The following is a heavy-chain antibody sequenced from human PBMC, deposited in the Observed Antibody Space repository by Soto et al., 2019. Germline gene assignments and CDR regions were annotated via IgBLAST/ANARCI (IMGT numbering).Heavy chain of an antibody. D-gene: IGHD6-19*01. J-gene: IGHJ6*02. CDR1: GDSVSSNSAA. CDR3: ARGNSSGWYVRGFYYGMDV. Sequence: SQTLSLPCAISGDSVSSNSAAWNWIRQSPSRGLEWLGRTYYRSKWYNDYAVSVKSRITINPDTSKNQFSLQLNSVTPEDTAVYYCARGNSSGWYVRGFYYGMDVWGQGTTVTVSS. V-gene: IGHV6-1*01. CDR2: TYYRSKWYN.